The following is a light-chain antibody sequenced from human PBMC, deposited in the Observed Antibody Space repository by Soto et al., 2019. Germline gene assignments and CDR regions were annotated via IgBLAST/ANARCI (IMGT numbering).Light chain of an antibody. Sequence: EIVLTQSPSTLSLSPGERATLSCRASQSVSSSFLAWYQQKPGQATRLLIYGASNRATGIPDRFSGSGSGTDFTLTISRLEPEDFAVYYCQQYVTSPWAFGQGTKVAIE. J-gene: IGKJ1*01. V-gene: IGKV3-20*01. CDR2: GAS. CDR3: QQYVTSPWA. CDR1: QSVSSSF.